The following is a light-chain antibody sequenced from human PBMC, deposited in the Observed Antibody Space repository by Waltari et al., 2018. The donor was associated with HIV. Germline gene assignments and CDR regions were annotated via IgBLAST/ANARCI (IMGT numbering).Light chain of an antibody. J-gene: IGKJ1*01. CDR3: QQYGSSFWT. CDR2: GAS. Sequence: EIVLTQSPGTLSLSPGERATLSCMASQSVSSSYLAWYQQKPGQAPRLLIYGASSRATGIPDRFSGSGSGTDFTLTISRLEPEDFAVYYCQQYGSSFWTFGQGTKVEIK. CDR1: QSVSSSY. V-gene: IGKV3-20*01.